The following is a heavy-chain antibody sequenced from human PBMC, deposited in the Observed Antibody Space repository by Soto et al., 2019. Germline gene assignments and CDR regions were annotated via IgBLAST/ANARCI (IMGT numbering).Heavy chain of an antibody. J-gene: IGHJ6*02. D-gene: IGHD3-3*01. Sequence: GGSLRLSCAASGFTFSSYAMSWVRQAPGKGLEWVSAISGSGGSTYYADSVKGRFTISRDNSKNTLYLQMNSLRAEDTAVYYCAKTNVDYDFWSGYWGHYYYYGMDVWGQGTTVTVSS. CDR2: ISGSGGST. V-gene: IGHV3-23*01. CDR3: AKTNVDYDFWSGYWGHYYYYGMDV. CDR1: GFTFSSYA.